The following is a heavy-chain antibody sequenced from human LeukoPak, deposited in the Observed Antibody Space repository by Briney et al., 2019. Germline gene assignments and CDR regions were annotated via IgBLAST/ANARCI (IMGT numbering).Heavy chain of an antibody. V-gene: IGHV3-33*01. CDR2: IWYDGSNK. D-gene: IGHD2-15*01. J-gene: IGHJ3*02. CDR3: ARVSLGYCSGGSCYDNAFDI. CDR1: GFTFSSYG. Sequence: SGGSLRLSCAASGFTFSSYGMHWVRQAPGKGLEWVAVIWYDGSNKYYADSVKGRFTISRDNSKNTLYLQMNSLRAEDTAVYYCARVSLGYCSGGSCYDNAFDIWGQGTMVTVSS.